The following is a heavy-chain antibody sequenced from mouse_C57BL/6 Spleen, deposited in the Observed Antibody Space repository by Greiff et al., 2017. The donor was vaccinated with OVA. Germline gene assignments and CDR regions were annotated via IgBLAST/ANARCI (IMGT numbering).Heavy chain of an antibody. D-gene: IGHD1-1*01. J-gene: IGHJ1*03. CDR3: ARVPGGSNHGYFDV. CDR1: GYTFTSYW. Sequence: QVQLQQPGAELVRPGSSVKLSCKASGYTFTSYWLHWVKQRPIQGLEWIGNIDPSDSETHYNQKFKDKATLTVDKSSSTADMQRSGLTSEDSAVDDGARVPGGSNHGYFDVWGTGTTVTVSA. CDR2: IDPSDSET. V-gene: IGHV1-52*01.